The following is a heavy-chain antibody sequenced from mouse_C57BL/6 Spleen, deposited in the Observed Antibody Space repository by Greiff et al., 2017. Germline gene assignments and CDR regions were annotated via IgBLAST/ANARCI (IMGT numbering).Heavy chain of an antibody. V-gene: IGHV1-82*01. CDR2: IYPGDGDT. J-gene: IGHJ3*01. D-gene: IGHD1-1*01. CDR3: ARTNYYGSSYGFAY. Sequence: VQLQQSGPELVKPGASVKISCKASGYAFSSSWMNWVQQRPGKGLEWIGRIYPGDGDTNYNGKFKGKATLTADKSSSTAYMQLSSLTSEYSAVYFCARTNYYGSSYGFAYWGQGTLVTVSA. CDR1: GYAFSSSW.